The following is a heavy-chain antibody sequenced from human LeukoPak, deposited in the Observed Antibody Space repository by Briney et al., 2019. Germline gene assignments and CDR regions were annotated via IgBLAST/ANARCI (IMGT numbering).Heavy chain of an antibody. Sequence: PGGSLRLSCAASGFTFSNAWMSWVRQAPGKGLEWVGRIKSKTDGGTTDYAAPVKGRFTIPRDDSKNTLYLQMNSLKTEDTAVYYCTTGDLRFLEWLYYFDYWGQGTLVTVSS. J-gene: IGHJ4*02. CDR3: TTGDLRFLEWLYYFDY. V-gene: IGHV3-15*01. CDR1: GFTFSNAW. D-gene: IGHD3-3*01. CDR2: IKSKTDGGTT.